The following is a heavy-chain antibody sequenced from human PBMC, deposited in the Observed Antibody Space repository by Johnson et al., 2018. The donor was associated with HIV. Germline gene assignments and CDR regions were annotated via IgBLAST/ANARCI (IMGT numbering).Heavy chain of an antibody. CDR3: ATIAAHGAAFDI. CDR2: ISYDGSNK. V-gene: IGHV3-30*03. Sequence: GLVQPGRSLRLSCAASGFTFSSYDMHWVRQAPGKGLEWVALISYDGSNKYHADSVKGRFTISRDNSKNTLYLQMNSLRPEDTAAYYCATIAAHGAAFDIWGQGTVVTVSS. J-gene: IGHJ3*02. D-gene: IGHD6-25*01. CDR1: GFTFSSYD.